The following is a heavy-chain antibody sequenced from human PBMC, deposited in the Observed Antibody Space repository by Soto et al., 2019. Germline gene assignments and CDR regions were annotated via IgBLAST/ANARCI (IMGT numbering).Heavy chain of an antibody. D-gene: IGHD6-13*01. Sequence: SETLSLTCAISGDSVSSNSAAWNWIRQSPSRGLEWLGRTYYRSKWYNDYAVSVKSRITINPDTSKNQFSLQLNSVTPEDTAVYYCARGKAAAGTVSFDYWGQGTLVTVSS. CDR1: GDSVSSNSAA. CDR3: ARGKAAAGTVSFDY. CDR2: TYYRSKWYN. J-gene: IGHJ4*02. V-gene: IGHV6-1*01.